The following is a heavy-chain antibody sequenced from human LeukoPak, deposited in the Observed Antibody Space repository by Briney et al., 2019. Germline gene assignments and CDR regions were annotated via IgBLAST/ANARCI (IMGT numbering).Heavy chain of an antibody. J-gene: IGHJ3*02. V-gene: IGHV3-11*04. CDR1: GFTFSDYN. CDR3: ASSDSSGYLGAFDI. D-gene: IGHD3-22*01. CDR2: ISSSGSTI. Sequence: PGGSLRLSCAASGFTFSDYNMRWIRQAPGKGLEWVSSISSSGSTIYYADSVKGRFTISRDNPKNSLYLQMNSLRAEDTAVYYCASSDSSGYLGAFDIWGQGTMVTVSS.